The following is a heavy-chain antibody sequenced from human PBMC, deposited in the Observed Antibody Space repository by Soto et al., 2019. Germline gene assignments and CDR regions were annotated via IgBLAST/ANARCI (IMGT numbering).Heavy chain of an antibody. CDR2: IHYSGST. CDR3: ARGLEGWSQRSYYSGMDV. V-gene: IGHV4-61*01. Sequence: QVQLQESGPGLVKPSETLSLTCTVSGGSVSSGSYYWSWIRQPPGKGLEWIGYIHYSGSTNYNPSTKGRATSSVDTPTNAFALKLGSLPAGDAVVYCGARGLEGWSQRSYYSGMDVWGQGTPVTGSS. CDR1: GGSVSSGSYY. J-gene: IGHJ6*02. D-gene: IGHD6-19*01.